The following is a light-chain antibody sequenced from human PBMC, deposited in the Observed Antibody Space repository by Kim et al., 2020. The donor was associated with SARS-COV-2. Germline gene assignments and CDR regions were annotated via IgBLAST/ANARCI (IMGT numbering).Light chain of an antibody. CDR2: DVS. J-gene: IGKJ1*01. V-gene: IGKV3-15*01. Sequence: VAPGGRATLSCRTSQSVINNVAWYQQKPGQAPRLLIYDVSTSATGIPARFSGSGSETDFSLTISSLQSEDFAVYYCQHYSNWPRTFGQGTKVDIK. CDR3: QHYSNWPRT. CDR1: QSVINN.